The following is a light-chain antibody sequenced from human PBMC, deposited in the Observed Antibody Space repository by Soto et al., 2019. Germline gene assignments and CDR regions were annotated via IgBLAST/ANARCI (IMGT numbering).Light chain of an antibody. Sequence: DIQMTQSPSSLSASVGDRVTITCRASQNINNYLNWYQQRPGKAPKLLIYAASTLQSGVPSRFSGSGSVTDFTLAISTLQPEDFATYYCKQSYLEPWGTCGQGTKVDIK. CDR3: KQSYLEPWGT. J-gene: IGKJ1*01. CDR2: AAS. CDR1: QNINNY. V-gene: IGKV1-39*01.